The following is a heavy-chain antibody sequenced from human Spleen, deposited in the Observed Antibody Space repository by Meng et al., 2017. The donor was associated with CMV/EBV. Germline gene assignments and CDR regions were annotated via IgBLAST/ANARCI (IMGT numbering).Heavy chain of an antibody. Sequence: SGFTFSSYGMHWVRQAPGKGLEWVAFIRYDGSNKYYAESVKGRFTISRDNSKNTLYLQMNSLRAEDTAVYYCAKDIAAAGTGWYFDLWGRGTLVTVSS. CDR2: IRYDGSNK. V-gene: IGHV3-30*02. CDR1: GFTFSSYG. J-gene: IGHJ2*01. CDR3: AKDIAAAGTGWYFDL. D-gene: IGHD6-13*01.